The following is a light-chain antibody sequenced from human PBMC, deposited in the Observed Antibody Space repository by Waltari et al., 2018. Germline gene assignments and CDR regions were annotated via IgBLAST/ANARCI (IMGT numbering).Light chain of an antibody. CDR1: QGIDNS. CDR2: AAS. Sequence: DIQTTQSPFSLSASVGDRVTITCRASQGIDNSLAWYQQKPGKAPKLLLYAASTLDSGVPSRFSGSGSGTEYTLTISGLQPEDFATYFCQQYYSTLITFGQGTRLEIK. CDR3: QQYYSTLIT. V-gene: IGKV1-NL1*01. J-gene: IGKJ5*01.